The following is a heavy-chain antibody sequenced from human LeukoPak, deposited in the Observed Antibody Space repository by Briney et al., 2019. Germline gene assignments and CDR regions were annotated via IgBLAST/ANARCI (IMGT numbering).Heavy chain of an antibody. CDR3: ARPLLDGYKDFDY. J-gene: IGHJ4*02. Sequence: SETLSLTCAVYGGSFSGYYWSWIRQPPGKGLAWIGEINHSGSTNYNPSLKSRVTISVDTSKNQFSLKLSSVTAADTAVYYCARPLLDGYKDFDYWGQGTLVTVSS. D-gene: IGHD5-24*01. V-gene: IGHV4-34*01. CDR2: INHSGST. CDR1: GGSFSGYY.